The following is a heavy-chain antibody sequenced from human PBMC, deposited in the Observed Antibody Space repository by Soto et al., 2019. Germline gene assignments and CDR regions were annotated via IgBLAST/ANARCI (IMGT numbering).Heavy chain of an antibody. V-gene: IGHV3-33*01. CDR2: IWYDGSNK. D-gene: IGHD6-19*01. CDR1: GFTFSSYG. J-gene: IGHJ3*02. Sequence: GGSLRLSCAASGFTFSSYGMHWVRQAPGKGLEWVAVIWYDGSNKYYADSVKGRFTISRDNAKNTLYLQMNSLRAEDTAVYYCARVTGWYDAIDIWGQAIMVS. CDR3: ARVTGWYDAIDI.